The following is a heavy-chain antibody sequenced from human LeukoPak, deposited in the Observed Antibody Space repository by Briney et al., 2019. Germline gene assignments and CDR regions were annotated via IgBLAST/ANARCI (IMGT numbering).Heavy chain of an antibody. J-gene: IGHJ4*02. CDR2: IYTDGRT. D-gene: IGHD3-10*01. Sequence: GGSLRLSCVASGFTLSNAWMSWVRQAPGKGLEWVSVIYTDGRTFYADSVKARFTISRDNSKNTLYLQMNSLRAEDTAVYYCARASLYGTGSYYSDYWGLGTPVTVSS. V-gene: IGHV3-66*01. CDR1: GFTLSNAW. CDR3: ARASLYGTGSYYSDY.